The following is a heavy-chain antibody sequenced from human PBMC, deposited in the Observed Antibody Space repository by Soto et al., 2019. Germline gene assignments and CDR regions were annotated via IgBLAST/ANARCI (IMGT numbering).Heavy chain of an antibody. V-gene: IGHV3-30-3*01. CDR3: ARRRGGYSNTMGYYYGMDV. CDR1: GFTFSSYA. D-gene: IGHD5-12*01. Sequence: PGGSLRLSCAASGFTFSSYAMHWVRQAPGKGLEWVAVISYDGSNKYYADSVKGRFTISRDNSKNTLYLQMNSLRAEDTAVYYCARRRGGYSNTMGYYYGMDVWGQGTTVTVS. J-gene: IGHJ6*02. CDR2: ISYDGSNK.